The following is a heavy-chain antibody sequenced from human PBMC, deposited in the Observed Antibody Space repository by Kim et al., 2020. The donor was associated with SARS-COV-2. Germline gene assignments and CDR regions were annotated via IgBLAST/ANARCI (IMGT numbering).Heavy chain of an antibody. CDR3: ARQVWSSSWYPCDY. J-gene: IGHJ4*02. Sequence: SETLSLTCTVSGGSISSSSYYWGWIRQPPGKGLEWIGSIYYSGSTYYNPSLKSRVTISVDTSKNQFSLKLSSVTAADTAVYYCARQVWSSSWYPCDYWGQGTLVTVSS. D-gene: IGHD6-13*01. CDR2: IYYSGST. V-gene: IGHV4-39*01. CDR1: GGSISSSSYY.